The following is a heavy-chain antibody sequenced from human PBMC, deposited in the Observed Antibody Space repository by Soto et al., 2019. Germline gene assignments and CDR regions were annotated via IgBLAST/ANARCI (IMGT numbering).Heavy chain of an antibody. CDR2: ISYDGSNK. D-gene: IGHD3-3*01. V-gene: IGHV3-30*18. CDR1: GFTFFSYG. Sequence: GGSLRLSCAASGFTFFSYGMHWVRQTPGKGLEWVAVISYDGSNKYYGDSVKGRFTISRDNSKNTLYLQMNSLRADDTAVYYCAKDRAGDIYVAARSGLDYWGQGTLVTVSS. J-gene: IGHJ4*02. CDR3: AKDRAGDIYVAARSGLDY.